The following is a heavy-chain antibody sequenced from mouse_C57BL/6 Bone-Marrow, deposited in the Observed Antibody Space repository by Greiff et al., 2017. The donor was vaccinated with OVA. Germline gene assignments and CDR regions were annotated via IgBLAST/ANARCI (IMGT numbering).Heavy chain of an antibody. CDR2: IYPGNSDT. J-gene: IGHJ2*01. CDR1: GYTFTSYW. Sequence: DVQLQESGTVLARPGASVKMSCKTSGYTFTSYWMHWVKQRPGQGLEWIGAIYPGNSDTSYNQKFKGKAKLTAVTSASTAYMELSSLTNEDSAVYYCTPLITTVVATEGYWGQGTTLTVSS. V-gene: IGHV1-5*01. D-gene: IGHD1-1*01. CDR3: TPLITTVVATEGY.